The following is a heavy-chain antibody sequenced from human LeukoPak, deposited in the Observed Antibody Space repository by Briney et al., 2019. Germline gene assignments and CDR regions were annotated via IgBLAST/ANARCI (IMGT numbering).Heavy chain of an antibody. J-gene: IGHJ4*02. CDR2: INHSGST. D-gene: IGHD1-26*01. CDR3: ARASGSYLKLDY. CDR1: GGSFSGYY. Sequence: SETLSLTCAVYGGSFSGYYWSWIRQPPGKGLEWIGEINHSGSTDYNPSLKSRVTISVDTSKSQFSLKLSSVTAADTAVYYCARASGSYLKLDYWGQGTLVTVSS. V-gene: IGHV4-34*01.